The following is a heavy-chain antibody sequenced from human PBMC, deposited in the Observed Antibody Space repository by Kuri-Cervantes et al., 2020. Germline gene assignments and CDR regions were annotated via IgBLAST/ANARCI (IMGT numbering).Heavy chain of an antibody. J-gene: IGHJ4*02. CDR2: IKQDGGEK. D-gene: IGHD3-16*01. CDR1: GFTFSSCW. Sequence: GGSLRLSCEASGFTFSSCWMTWVRQASGKGLGWLGNIKQDGGEKYYVDSVKGRFTVSRDNAKNSLFLQMSSLRVDDTAVYYCASGRGGAYWGQGTLVTVSS. V-gene: IGHV3-7*01. CDR3: ASGRGGAY.